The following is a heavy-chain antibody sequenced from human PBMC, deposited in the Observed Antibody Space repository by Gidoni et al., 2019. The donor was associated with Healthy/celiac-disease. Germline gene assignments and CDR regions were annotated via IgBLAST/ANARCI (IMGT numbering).Heavy chain of an antibody. CDR2: IKSNTDGGTT. Sequence: EVQLVESGGGLVKHGGSARLSCASSGFTFSNAWMNWVRQAAGKGLEWVGRIKSNTDGGTTYYAAPVKGRFTISRDDSKNTLYLQMNSLKTEDTAVYYCTTERQWLVDYFDYWGQGTLVTVSS. D-gene: IGHD6-19*01. CDR1: GFTFSNAW. J-gene: IGHJ4*02. V-gene: IGHV3-15*07. CDR3: TTERQWLVDYFDY.